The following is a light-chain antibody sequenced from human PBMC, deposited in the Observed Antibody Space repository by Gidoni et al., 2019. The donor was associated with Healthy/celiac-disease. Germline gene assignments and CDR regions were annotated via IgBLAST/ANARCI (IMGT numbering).Light chain of an antibody. CDR2: GNS. V-gene: IGLV1-40*01. CDR1: SSNIGAGYD. J-gene: IGLJ2*01. Sequence: QSVLTQPLSGSGAPRQRVTISRPGSSSNIGAGYDVHWYQQLPGTAPKLLIYGNSNRPSGVPDRFSGSKSGTSASLAITGLQAEDEADYYCQSYDSSLSGSVFGGGTKLTVL. CDR3: QSYDSSLSGSV.